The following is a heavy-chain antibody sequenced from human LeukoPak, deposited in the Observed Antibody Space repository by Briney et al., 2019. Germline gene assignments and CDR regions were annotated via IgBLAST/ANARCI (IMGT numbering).Heavy chain of an antibody. CDR3: ARGPVTRFEI. CDR2: IYSAGTT. CDR1: GFIVSSNY. V-gene: IGHV3-53*01. J-gene: IGHJ3*02. Sequence: GGSLRLSCAASGFIVSSNYMSWVRRAPGKGLEWVSVIYSAGTTYYADSVKGRFTISRDNTNNALYLQMSSLRAEDTAVYYCARGPVTRFEIWGQGTMVTVSS. D-gene: IGHD4-17*01.